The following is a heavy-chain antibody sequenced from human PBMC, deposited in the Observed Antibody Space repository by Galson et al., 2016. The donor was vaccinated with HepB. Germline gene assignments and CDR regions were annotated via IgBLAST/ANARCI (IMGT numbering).Heavy chain of an antibody. D-gene: IGHD3-10*01. Sequence: SLRLSCAASGFTFSSYSMNWVRQAPGKGLEWVSYIRSSSNTIYYADSVKGRFTISRDNAKNSLFLQMKSLRDEDTAVYYCARGFWFGLSRKYGMDVWGQGTTVTVSS. CDR2: IRSSSNTI. J-gene: IGHJ6*02. CDR3: ARGFWFGLSRKYGMDV. CDR1: GFTFSSYS. V-gene: IGHV3-48*02.